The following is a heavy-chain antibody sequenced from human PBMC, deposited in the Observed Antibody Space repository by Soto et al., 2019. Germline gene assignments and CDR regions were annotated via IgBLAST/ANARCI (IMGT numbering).Heavy chain of an antibody. D-gene: IGHD2-15*01. CDR1: GYTFTSYA. CDR2: INPRDGTT. Sequence: ASVKVSCKASGYTFTSYAMHWVRQAPGQRLEWMGIINPRDGTTSYSQKFQGRVTMTRDTSTSTVYMELSSLSSEDTAVYYCGRVDCSGGSCYRFDDWGQGTLVTVSS. CDR3: GRVDCSGGSCYRFDD. V-gene: IGHV1-46*03. J-gene: IGHJ4*02.